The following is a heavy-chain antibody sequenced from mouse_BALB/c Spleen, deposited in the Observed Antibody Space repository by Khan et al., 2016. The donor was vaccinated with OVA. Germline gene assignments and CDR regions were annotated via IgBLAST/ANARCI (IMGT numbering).Heavy chain of an antibody. V-gene: IGHV2-6-1*01. D-gene: IGHD2-10*01. CDR1: GFSLTNYG. J-gene: IGHJ4*01. CDR3: ARQPYNHYNIMDY. CDR2: IWSDGGE. Sequence: QVQLQQSGPGLVAPSQSLSITCTISGFSLTNYGVNWISQPPGKGLEWLVVIWSDGGETYNSAILTRLTIFKENSQSQVFLKMNGLQTHDTAIYFCARQPYNHYNIMDYWGQGTSVTVSS.